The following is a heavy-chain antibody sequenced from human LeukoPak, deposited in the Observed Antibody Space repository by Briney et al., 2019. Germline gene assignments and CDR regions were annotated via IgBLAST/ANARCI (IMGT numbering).Heavy chain of an antibody. CDR3: ARANGDYVLIPSYYFDY. Sequence: GGSLRLSCTVSGFTFERYTIHWVRQTPGKGLQWVAVMSYDGRNEYYVDSVKGRFTVSRDNSKNTLFLQMNSLRVEDTAVYYCARANGDYVLIPSYYFDYWGQGTLVTVSS. J-gene: IGHJ4*02. CDR1: GFTFERYT. V-gene: IGHV3-30*04. D-gene: IGHD4-17*01. CDR2: MSYDGRNE.